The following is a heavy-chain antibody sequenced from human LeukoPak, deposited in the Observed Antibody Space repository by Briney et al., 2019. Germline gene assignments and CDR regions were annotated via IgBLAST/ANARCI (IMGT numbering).Heavy chain of an antibody. CDR3: ATSVGRYYFDY. CDR1: GFIVSSSY. CDR2: IYSGGTT. D-gene: IGHD2-15*01. Sequence: PGGSLRLSCVASGFIVSSSYMSWVRQAPGKGLEWVSVIYSGGTTYYAESVRGRFTTSRDNSKNTLYLHMNSLRAEDTAVYYCATSVGRYYFDYWGQGALVTVSS. V-gene: IGHV3-53*01. J-gene: IGHJ4*02.